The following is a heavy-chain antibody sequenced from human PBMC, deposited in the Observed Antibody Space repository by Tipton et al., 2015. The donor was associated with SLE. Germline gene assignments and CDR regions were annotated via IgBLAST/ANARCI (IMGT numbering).Heavy chain of an antibody. Sequence: SLRLSCAASGFTFSNYGMHWVRQAPGKGLEWVAFIRYDGNFKYYAESVKGRFTISRDNSENTLYLQMNSLRAEDTAVYYCAKEEDAFDLWGQGTMVTVPS. CDR2: IRYDGNFK. J-gene: IGHJ3*01. CDR1: GFTFSNYG. V-gene: IGHV3-30*02. CDR3: AKEEDAFDL.